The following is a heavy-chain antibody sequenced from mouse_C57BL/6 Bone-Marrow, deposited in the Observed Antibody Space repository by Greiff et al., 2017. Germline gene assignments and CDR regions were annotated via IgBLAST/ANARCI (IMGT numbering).Heavy chain of an antibody. Sequence: ESGPGILQPSQTLSLTCSFSGFSLSTFGMGVGWIRQPSGKGLEWLAHIWWDDDKYYNPALKSRLTISKVTSKNQVFLKIANVDTADTATYYCARRRNYGSPYAMDYWCQGTSVTVSS. CDR1: GFSLSTFGMG. V-gene: IGHV8-8*01. CDR2: IWWDDDK. J-gene: IGHJ4*01. CDR3: ARRRNYGSPYAMDY. D-gene: IGHD1-1*01.